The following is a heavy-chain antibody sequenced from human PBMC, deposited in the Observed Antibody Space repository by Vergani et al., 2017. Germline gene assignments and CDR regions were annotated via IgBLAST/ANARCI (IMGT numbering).Heavy chain of an antibody. Sequence: QVQLVQSGSELKKPGASVKVSCKASGYSFTRYAMNWVRQAPGQGLEWMGWINTNTGNPTYALGFTGRFVFSLDTSVSTAYLQISSLKAEDTAVYYCARSNDSLTGYYPGAGWYYYGMDVWGQGTTVTVSS. D-gene: IGHD3-9*01. V-gene: IGHV7-4-1*02. J-gene: IGHJ6*02. CDR3: ARSNDSLTGYYPGAGWYYYGMDV. CDR1: GYSFTRYA. CDR2: INTNTGNP.